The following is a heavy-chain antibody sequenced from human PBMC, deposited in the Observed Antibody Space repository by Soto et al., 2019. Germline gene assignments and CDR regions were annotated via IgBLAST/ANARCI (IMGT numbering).Heavy chain of an antibody. Sequence: EVQLLESGGGLVQPGGSLRLSCAASGFTFSSYAMSWVRQAPGKGLEWVSAISGSGGSTYYADSVKGRFTISRDNSKNTLYLQMNSLRAEDTAVYYCAKPAYQLLKPHGAFDIWGQGTMVTVSS. J-gene: IGHJ3*02. V-gene: IGHV3-23*01. CDR3: AKPAYQLLKPHGAFDI. CDR1: GFTFSSYA. D-gene: IGHD2-2*01. CDR2: ISGSGGST.